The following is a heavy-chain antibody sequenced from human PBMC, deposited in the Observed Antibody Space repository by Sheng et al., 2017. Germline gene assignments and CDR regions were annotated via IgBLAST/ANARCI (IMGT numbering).Heavy chain of an antibody. J-gene: IGHJ3*02. D-gene: IGHD6-19*01. V-gene: IGHV3-23*04. Sequence: EVQLVESGGGLVQPGGSLRLACAASGFTFANYAMNWVRQAPGKGLEWVSTISGSGGNTYYADSVKGRLTISRDNSKNTMYLQMNSLRAEDTAVYYCAKDSLFEVAGTGAFDIWGQGTMVTVSS. CDR3: AKDSLFEVAGTGAFDI. CDR2: ISGSGGNT. CDR1: GFTFANYA.